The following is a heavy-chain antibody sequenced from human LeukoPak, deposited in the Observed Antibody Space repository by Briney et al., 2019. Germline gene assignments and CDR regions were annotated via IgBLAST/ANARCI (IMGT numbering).Heavy chain of an antibody. CDR1: GGSINNGNHF. CDR2: IFTGGSA. CDR3: ASTRIYYYGSGSEENWFDP. Sequence: PSGTLSLTCTVSGGSINNGNHFWTWIRQPAGKGLEWIGRIFTGGSANYNPSLESRLTMSIDTSKNQFSLKLSSVTAADTAVYYCASTRIYYYGSGSEENWFDPWGQGTLVTVSS. V-gene: IGHV4-61*02. D-gene: IGHD3-10*01. J-gene: IGHJ5*02.